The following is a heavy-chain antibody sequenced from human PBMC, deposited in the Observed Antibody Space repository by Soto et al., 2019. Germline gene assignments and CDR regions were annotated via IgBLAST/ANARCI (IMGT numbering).Heavy chain of an antibody. Sequence: GESLKISCKGSGYNFSSSWIGWVRQMPGKGLEWMGIIFPGDSYTTYSPSFQGQVTVSADKSINTVYLQWSSLKASDSAIYYRANLAGRGSYRDLYFDHWGQGTLVTVSS. V-gene: IGHV5-51*01. CDR2: IFPGDSYT. J-gene: IGHJ4*02. CDR3: ANLAGRGSYRDLYFDH. CDR1: GYNFSSSW. D-gene: IGHD1-26*01.